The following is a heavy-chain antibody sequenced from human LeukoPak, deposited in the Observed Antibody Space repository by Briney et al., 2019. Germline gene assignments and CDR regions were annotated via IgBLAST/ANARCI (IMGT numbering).Heavy chain of an antibody. CDR1: GFTFSSYS. Sequence: PGGSLRLSCAASGFTFSSYSMNWVRQAPGKGLEWVSSISSSSSYIYYADSVKGRFTISGDNAKNSLYLQMNSLRAEDTAVYYCARDQGFWSGYYPDHDAFDIWGQGTMVTVSS. CDR3: ARDQGFWSGYYPDHDAFDI. V-gene: IGHV3-21*01. D-gene: IGHD3-3*01. J-gene: IGHJ3*02. CDR2: ISSSSSYI.